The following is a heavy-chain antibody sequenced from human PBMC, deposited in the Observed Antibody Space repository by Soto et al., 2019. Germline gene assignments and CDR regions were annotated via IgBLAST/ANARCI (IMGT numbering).Heavy chain of an antibody. CDR1: GFIFTNYW. D-gene: IGHD3-16*01. V-gene: IGHV3-7*05. J-gene: IGHJ4*02. CDR3: ARVKYYDRNFDY. Sequence: GGSLRLSCAASGFIFTNYWMTWVRQAPGKGLEWVAIIEYDGNEKYYVDPVKGRFTISRDNAKNSVYLQMNSLRAEDTAVYYCARVKYYDRNFDYWGQGTLVTVSS. CDR2: IEYDGNEK.